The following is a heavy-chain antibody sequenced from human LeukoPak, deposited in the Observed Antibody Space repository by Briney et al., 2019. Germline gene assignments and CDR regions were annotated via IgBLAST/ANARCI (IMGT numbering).Heavy chain of an antibody. CDR3: ARDGKQQLGFDY. CDR1: VYTFTSYG. D-gene: IGHD6-13*01. V-gene: IGHV1-18*01. Sequence: ASVKVSGKASVYTFTSYGVSWARQAPGQGVEWMGGISAYNGKTNHAQNFEGRVTMTTDTSTRTAYMELRSLKSDDTGVYYCARDGKQQLGFDYWGQGTLVTVSS. CDR2: ISAYNGKT. J-gene: IGHJ4*02.